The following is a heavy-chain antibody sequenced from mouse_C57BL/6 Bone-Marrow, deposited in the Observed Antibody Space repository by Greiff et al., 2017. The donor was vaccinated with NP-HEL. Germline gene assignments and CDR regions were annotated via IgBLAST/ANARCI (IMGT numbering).Heavy chain of an antibody. D-gene: IGHD2-1*01. CDR1: GFSFTSYG. CDR3: TRTHRYYGNYYWCFDV. J-gene: IGHJ1*03. V-gene: IGHV2-2*01. CDR2: IWSGGST. Sequence: VKLVESGPGLVQPSQSLSITCTVSGFSFTSYGIHWVRQSPGKGLEWLGVIWSGGSTDYNAAFISRLSISQDNSKSKVFFKMNSLQAEDTAIYYCTRTHRYYGNYYWCFDVWGTGTTVTVSA.